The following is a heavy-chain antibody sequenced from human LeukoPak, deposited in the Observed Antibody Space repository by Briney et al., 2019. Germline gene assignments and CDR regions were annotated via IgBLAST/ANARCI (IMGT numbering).Heavy chain of an antibody. CDR3: SRYTVALDY. CDR1: GFTFSDNY. J-gene: IGHJ4*02. D-gene: IGHD4-23*01. Sequence: GGSLRLSCAASGFTFSDNYMSLVGQAPGKGLEWVSYISSSSSYTNYADSVKGRFTISRDNAKNSLYLQMNSLRAEDTALSYCSRYTVALDYWGQGTLVTVSS. V-gene: IGHV3-11*03. CDR2: ISSSSSYT.